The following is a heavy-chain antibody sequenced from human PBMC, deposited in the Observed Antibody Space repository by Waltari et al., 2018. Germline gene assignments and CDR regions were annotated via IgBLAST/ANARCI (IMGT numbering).Heavy chain of an antibody. Sequence: VQLVESGGGLVQPGGSLRLSCAASGFTFSSYSMNWVRQAPGKGLEWVAYISSSSSTIYYADSVKGRLTISRDNAKKSLYLQMNSLRDEDTAVYYCARVGPRLLDCGGDCYSDYWGQGTLVTVSS. CDR3: ARVGPRLLDCGGDCYSDY. J-gene: IGHJ4*02. CDR2: ISSSSSTI. CDR1: GFTFSSYS. V-gene: IGHV3-48*02. D-gene: IGHD2-21*01.